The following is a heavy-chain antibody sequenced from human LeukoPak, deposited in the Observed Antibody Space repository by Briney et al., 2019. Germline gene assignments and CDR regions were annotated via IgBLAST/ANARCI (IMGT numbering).Heavy chain of an antibody. V-gene: IGHV3-21*01. CDR2: ISSSSSYI. D-gene: IGHD3-3*01. Sequence: PGGSLRLSCAASGFTFSSYNMNWVRQAPGKGLEWVSSISSSSSYIYYADSVKGRFTISRDNAKNSLYLQMNSLRAEDTAVYYCARVRIWSGCDDYWVQGTLVTVSS. CDR1: GFTFSSYN. CDR3: ARVRIWSGCDDY. J-gene: IGHJ4*02.